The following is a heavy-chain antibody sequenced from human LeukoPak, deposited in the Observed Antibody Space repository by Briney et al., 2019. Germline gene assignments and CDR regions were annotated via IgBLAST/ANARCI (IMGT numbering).Heavy chain of an antibody. CDR1: GFTFSDYY. D-gene: IGHD6-13*01. Sequence: GGSLRLSCAASGFTFSDYYMSWIRQAPGKGLERVSYISSSGSTIYYADSVKGRFTISRDNAKNSLYLQMNSLRAEDTAVYYCARPGTIAAAGDNWFDPWGQGTLVTVSS. J-gene: IGHJ5*02. V-gene: IGHV3-11*01. CDR2: ISSSGSTI. CDR3: ARPGTIAAAGDNWFDP.